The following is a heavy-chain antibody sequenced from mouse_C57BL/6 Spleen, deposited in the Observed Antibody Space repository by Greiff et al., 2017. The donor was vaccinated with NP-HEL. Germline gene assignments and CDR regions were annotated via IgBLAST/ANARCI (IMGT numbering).Heavy chain of an antibody. CDR2: INPSSGYT. J-gene: IGHJ2*01. Sequence: VQLQQSGAELAKPGASVKLSCKASGYTFTSYWMHWVKQRPGQGLEWIGYINPSSGYTKYNQKFKDKATLTADKSSSTAYMQLSSLPYEDSAVCYCARLDTTVVGFDYWGQGTTLTVSS. D-gene: IGHD1-1*01. V-gene: IGHV1-7*01. CDR1: GYTFTSYW. CDR3: ARLDTTVVGFDY.